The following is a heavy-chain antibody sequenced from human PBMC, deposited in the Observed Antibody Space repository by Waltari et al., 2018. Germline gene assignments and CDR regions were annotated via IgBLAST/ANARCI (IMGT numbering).Heavy chain of an antibody. Sequence: QVQLVQSGAEVKKPGSSVKVSCKASGGTFSSYAISWVRQDAGQGLEWMGGIIPILGIANYAQKFQGRVTITADESTSTAYMELSSLRSEDTAVYYCARDPGAYCGGDCYSYWGQGTLVTVSS. CDR1: GGTFSSYA. D-gene: IGHD2-21*01. V-gene: IGHV1-69*04. J-gene: IGHJ4*02. CDR3: ARDPGAYCGGDCYSY. CDR2: IIPILGIA.